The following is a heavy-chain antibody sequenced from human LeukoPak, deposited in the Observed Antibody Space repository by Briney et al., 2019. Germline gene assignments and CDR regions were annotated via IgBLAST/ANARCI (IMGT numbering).Heavy chain of an antibody. J-gene: IGHJ4*02. Sequence: SETLSPTSIDSGASLSDYYWNWIRQPPGKGLEWIGSIYYNGDTNQNPSLKSRLTMSLDTSKSQFSLKLTSATAADTAMYYCARGSPARASPLDYWGQGTLVTVSS. CDR3: ARGSPARASPLDY. CDR1: GASLSDYY. CDR2: IYYNGDT. D-gene: IGHD1-26*01. V-gene: IGHV4-59*08.